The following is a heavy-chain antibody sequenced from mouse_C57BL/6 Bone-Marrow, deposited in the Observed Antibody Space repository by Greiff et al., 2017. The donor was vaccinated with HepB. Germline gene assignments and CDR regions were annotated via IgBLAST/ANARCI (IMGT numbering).Heavy chain of an antibody. V-gene: IGHV14-4*01. J-gene: IGHJ4*01. D-gene: IGHD2-5*01. CDR3: TTRSNYRYYYAMDY. CDR2: IDPENGDT. CDR1: GFNIKDDY. Sequence: VQLQQSGAELVRPGASVKLSCTASGFNIKDDYMHWVKQRPEQGLEWIGWIDPENGDTEYASKFQGKATITADTSSNTAYLQLSSLTSEDTAVYYCTTRSNYRYYYAMDYWGQGTSVTVSS.